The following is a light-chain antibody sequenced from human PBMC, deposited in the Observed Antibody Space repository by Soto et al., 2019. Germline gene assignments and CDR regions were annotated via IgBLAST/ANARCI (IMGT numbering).Light chain of an antibody. J-gene: IGKJ1*01. CDR3: QQYSSSSEWT. V-gene: IGKV1-5*01. CDR1: QSISSW. CDR2: DAS. Sequence: DIPMTQSPSTLSASVGDRVSITCRASQSISSWLAWYQQKPGKAPKLLIYDASSLESGVPSRFSGSGSGTEFTLTISSLQPDDFATYYCQQYSSSSEWTFGQGTKVDIK.